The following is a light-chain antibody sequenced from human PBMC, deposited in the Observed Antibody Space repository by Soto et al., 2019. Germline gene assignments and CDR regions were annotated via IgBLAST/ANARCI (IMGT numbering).Light chain of an antibody. V-gene: IGLV2-14*01. CDR1: SSDFASYNF. CDR2: EVS. CDR3: SSYTTTSTLII. J-gene: IGLJ2*01. Sequence: QSVLTQPASVSGSPGQSITISCTGTSSDFASYNFVSWYQHYPGKAPKLIIYEVSNRPSGVSNRFSGSKSGNTASLTISGLQAEDEAHYYCSSYTTTSTLIIFGGGTKLTVL.